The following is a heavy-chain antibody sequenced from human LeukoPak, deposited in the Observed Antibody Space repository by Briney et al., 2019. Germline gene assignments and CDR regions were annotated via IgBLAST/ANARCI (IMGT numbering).Heavy chain of an antibody. V-gene: IGHV4-59*12. CDR1: GGSISSYY. D-gene: IGHD2-15*01. CDR2: MYYSGST. CDR3: ARMAHCSGGSCYSGFDY. Sequence: PSETLSLTCTVSGGSISSYYWSWIRQPPGKGLEWIGYMYYSGSTNYNPSLKSRVTISVDMSKNQVSLKLSSVTAADTAVYYCARMAHCSGGSCYSGFDYWGQGTLVTVSS. J-gene: IGHJ4*02.